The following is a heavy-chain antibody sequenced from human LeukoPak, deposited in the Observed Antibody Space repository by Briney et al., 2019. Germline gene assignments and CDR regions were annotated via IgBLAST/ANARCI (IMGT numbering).Heavy chain of an antibody. D-gene: IGHD3-22*01. J-gene: IGHJ4*02. Sequence: GGSLRLSCAVSGITLSNYGMSWVRQAPGKGLEWVAGISDSGERTSYADSAKGRFTISRDNPKNTLYLQMNSLRAEDTAVYFCAKRGVVIRVILVGFHKEAYYFDSWGQGALVTVSS. CDR2: ISDSGERT. V-gene: IGHV3-23*01. CDR1: GITLSNYG. CDR3: AKRGVVIRVILVGFHKEAYYFDS.